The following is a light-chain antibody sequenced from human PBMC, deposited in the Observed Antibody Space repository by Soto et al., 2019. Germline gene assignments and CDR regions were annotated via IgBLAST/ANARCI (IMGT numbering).Light chain of an antibody. Sequence: DIQMTQSASSLSASVGDRVTITCRTSQSISIYLNWYQQIPGKAPKLLIYASSNWHTGVPSRFSASAPGTDFNLTISSLQPEDPATYYCQQTYSNTRTFGQGNKVDIK. V-gene: IGKV1-39*01. CDR3: QQTYSNTRT. J-gene: IGKJ1*01. CDR1: QSISIY. CDR2: ASS.